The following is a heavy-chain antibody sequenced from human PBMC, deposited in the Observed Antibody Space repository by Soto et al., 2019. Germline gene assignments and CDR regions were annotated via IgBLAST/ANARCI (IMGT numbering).Heavy chain of an antibody. V-gene: IGHV4-34*01. CDR1: GGSFSGYY. J-gene: IGHJ6*03. Sequence: SETLSLTCAVYGGSFSGYYWSWIRQPPGKGLECIGEINHSGSTNYNPSLKSRVTISVDTSKNQFSLKQSSVTAADTAVYYCARGTLYYYYMDVWGKGTTVTVSS. CDR2: INHSGST. CDR3: ARGTLYYYYMDV.